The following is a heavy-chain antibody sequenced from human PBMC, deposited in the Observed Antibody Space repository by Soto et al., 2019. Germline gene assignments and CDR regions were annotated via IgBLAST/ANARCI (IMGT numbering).Heavy chain of an antibody. CDR3: TRGYSGGNYYAFDI. CDR1: GSIFSDQY. Sequence: LRLSFAASGSIFSDQYTDWVLQAPGKGLEWVGRIGNKANSYVTEYAASVKGRFTISRDDSKNSLYLQLSSLKVDDTAVYSCTRGYSGGNYYAFDIWGQGTMVTGSS. J-gene: IGHJ3*02. D-gene: IGHD1-26*01. CDR2: IGNKANSYVT. V-gene: IGHV3-72*01.